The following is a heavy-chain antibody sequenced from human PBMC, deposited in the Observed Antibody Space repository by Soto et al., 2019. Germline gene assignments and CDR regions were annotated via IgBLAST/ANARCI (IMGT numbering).Heavy chain of an antibody. CDR3: ANLGGGYCTSTDCPDY. D-gene: IGHD2-2*01. CDR1: GFTFSSYG. J-gene: IGHJ4*02. CDR2: ISYDDRNK. V-gene: IGHV3-30*18. Sequence: GGSLRLSCAASGFTFSSYGMHWVRQAPGKGLEWVAVISYDDRNKYYADSVKGRFTISRDNSKNTLYLQMNSLRAEDTVFYYCANLGGGYCTSTDCPDYWGQGTLVTVSS.